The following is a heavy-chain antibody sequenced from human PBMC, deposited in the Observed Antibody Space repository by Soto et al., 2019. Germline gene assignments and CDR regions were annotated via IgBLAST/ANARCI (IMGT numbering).Heavy chain of an antibody. J-gene: IGHJ5*02. CDR2: VSFDGSNK. D-gene: IGHD6-13*01. Sequence: GGSLRLSCAASGFTFSTHAMHWVRQAPGKGLECVAIVSFDGSNKYYADSVKGRFTISRDNSKNTLYLQMSGLTPEGTAFYYCARDQTGITTAGGGRIDRWGQGTLVTVSS. CDR1: GFTFSTHA. V-gene: IGHV3-30-3*01. CDR3: ARDQTGITTAGGGRIDR.